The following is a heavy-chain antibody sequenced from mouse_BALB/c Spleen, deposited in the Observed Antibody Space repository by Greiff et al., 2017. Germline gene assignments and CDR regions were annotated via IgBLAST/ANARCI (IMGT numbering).Heavy chain of an antibody. Sequence: QVQLQQSGAELARPGASVKLSCKASGYTFTDYYINWVKQRTGQGLEWIGEIYPGSGNTYYNEKFKGKATLTADKSSSTAYMQLSSLTSEDSEGYFCARSIITTVVARAMDYWGQGTSVTVSS. CDR3: ARSIITTVVARAMDY. CDR2: IYPGSGNT. J-gene: IGHJ4*01. V-gene: IGHV1-77*01. CDR1: GYTFTDYY. D-gene: IGHD1-1*01.